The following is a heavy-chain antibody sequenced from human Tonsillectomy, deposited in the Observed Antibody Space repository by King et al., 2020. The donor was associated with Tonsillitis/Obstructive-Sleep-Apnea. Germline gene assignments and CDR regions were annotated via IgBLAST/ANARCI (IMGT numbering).Heavy chain of an antibody. D-gene: IGHD1-26*01. V-gene: IGHV4-4*02. CDR3: ARGGAFIYFDY. J-gene: IGHJ4*02. Sequence: VQLQESGPGLVKPSGTLYLTCAVSGGSISRNNWGSWVRQPPGKGLGWIGVIDHSGLPNYNPSLKSRVTISVDKSKNQFSLKLSSVTAAGTAVYYCARGGAFIYFDYWGQGTLVTVSS. CDR1: GGSISRNNW. CDR2: IDHSGLP.